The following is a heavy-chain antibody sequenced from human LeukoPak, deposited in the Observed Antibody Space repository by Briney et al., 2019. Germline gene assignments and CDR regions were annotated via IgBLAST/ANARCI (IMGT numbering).Heavy chain of an antibody. CDR2: IYYSGST. CDR1: GGSISSYY. Sequence: PSETLSLTCTVSGGSISSYYWSWIRQPPGKGLEWIGYIYYSGSTYYNPSLKSRVTISVDTSKNQFSLKLSSVTAADTAVYYCAREARGQLLSRSFDYWGQGTLVTVSS. V-gene: IGHV4-59*12. D-gene: IGHD2-2*01. CDR3: AREARGQLLSRSFDY. J-gene: IGHJ4*02.